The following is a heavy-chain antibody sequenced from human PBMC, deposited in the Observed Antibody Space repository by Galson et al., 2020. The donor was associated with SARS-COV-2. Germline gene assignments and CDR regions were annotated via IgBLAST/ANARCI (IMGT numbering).Heavy chain of an antibody. D-gene: IGHD3-22*01. CDR2: ISSSGSTI. V-gene: IGHV3-48*03. CDR1: GFTFSSYE. Sequence: GGSLRLSCAASGFTFSSYEMNWVRQAPGKGLEWVSYISSSGSTIYYADSVKGRFTISRDNSKNTLCLQMNSLRAEDTAVYYCATGRGYYDSSGYYTLDYWGQGTLVTVSS. J-gene: IGHJ4*02. CDR3: ATGRGYYDSSGYYTLDY.